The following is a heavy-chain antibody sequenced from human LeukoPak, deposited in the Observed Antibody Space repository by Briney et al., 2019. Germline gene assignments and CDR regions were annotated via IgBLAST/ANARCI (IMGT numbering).Heavy chain of an antibody. CDR2: IWYDGSNK. CDR1: GFTFSSYG. V-gene: IGHV3-33*01. D-gene: IGHD3-10*01. Sequence: GGSLRLSCAASGFTFSSYGMHWVRQAPGKGLEWVAVIWYDGSNKYYADSVKGRFTISRDNSKNTLYLQMNSLRAEDTAVYYCARDLGSGKNWFDPWGHGTLVTVSS. J-gene: IGHJ5*02. CDR3: ARDLGSGKNWFDP.